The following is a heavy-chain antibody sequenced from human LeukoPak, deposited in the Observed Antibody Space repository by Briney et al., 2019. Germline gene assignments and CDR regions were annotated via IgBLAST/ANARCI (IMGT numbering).Heavy chain of an antibody. V-gene: IGHV3-53*01. D-gene: IGHD6-19*01. CDR3: AGGLSGIAVAGPLFDY. Sequence: PGGSLRLSCAASGFTVSSSYMSWVRQAPGKGLEWVSVFYAGGDTYYADSVKGRFTISRDNSKNTLYLQMNYLRAEDTAVYYCAGGLSGIAVAGPLFDYWGQGTLVTVSS. CDR1: GFTVSSSY. CDR2: FYAGGDT. J-gene: IGHJ4*02.